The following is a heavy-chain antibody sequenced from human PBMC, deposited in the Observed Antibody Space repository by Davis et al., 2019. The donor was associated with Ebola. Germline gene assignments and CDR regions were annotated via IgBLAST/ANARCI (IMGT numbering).Heavy chain of an antibody. J-gene: IGHJ4*02. V-gene: IGHV3-11*01. CDR1: GFTFSDYY. CDR3: ARDIGHIVVVTAIPLDY. CDR2: ISGSGGST. Sequence: GESLKISCAASGFTFSDYYMSWVRQAPGKGLEWVSAISGSGGSTYYADSVKGRFTISRDNAKNSLYLQMNSLRAEDTAVYYCARDIGHIVVVTAIPLDYWGQGTLVTVSS. D-gene: IGHD2-21*02.